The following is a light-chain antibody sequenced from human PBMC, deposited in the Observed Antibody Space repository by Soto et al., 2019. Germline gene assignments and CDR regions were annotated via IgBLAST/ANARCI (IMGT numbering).Light chain of an antibody. CDR3: QQGNSFPLT. J-gene: IGKJ5*01. CDR1: QSFGSW. Sequence: DIQMTQSPSSVSASVGARVPITCRASQSFGSWLAWYQQRPGKSPKLLIYAASTLQSGVPSRFSGSESGTDFTLTISSLQPEDFATYYCQQGNSFPLTFGQGTRLEIK. CDR2: AAS. V-gene: IGKV1D-12*01.